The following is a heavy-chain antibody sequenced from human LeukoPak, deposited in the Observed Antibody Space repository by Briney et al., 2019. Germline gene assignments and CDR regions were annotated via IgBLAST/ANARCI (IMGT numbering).Heavy chain of an antibody. CDR3: AREVYCSGGSCYSGAYYFDY. CDR2: IKQDGSEK. D-gene: IGHD2-15*01. CDR1: GGSFSGYY. J-gene: IGHJ4*02. Sequence: ETLSLTCAVYGGSFSGYYWSWVRQAPGKGLEWVANIKQDGSEKYYVDSVKGRFTISRDNAKNSLYLQMNSLRAEDTAVYYCAREVYCSGGSCYSGAYYFDYWGQGTLVTVSS. V-gene: IGHV3-7*01.